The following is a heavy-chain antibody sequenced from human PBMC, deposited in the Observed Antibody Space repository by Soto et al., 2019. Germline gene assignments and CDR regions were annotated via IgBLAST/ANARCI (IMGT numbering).Heavy chain of an antibody. V-gene: IGHV3-30*18. CDR1: GFTFSSYG. Sequence: GGSLRLSCAASGFTFSSYGMHWVRQAPGKGLEWVAVISYDGSNKYYADSVKGRFTISRDNSKNTLYLQMNSLRAEDTAVYYCAKAPGQWELLLPCDYWGQGTLVTVSS. CDR3: AKAPGQWELLLPCDY. D-gene: IGHD1-26*01. J-gene: IGHJ4*02. CDR2: ISYDGSNK.